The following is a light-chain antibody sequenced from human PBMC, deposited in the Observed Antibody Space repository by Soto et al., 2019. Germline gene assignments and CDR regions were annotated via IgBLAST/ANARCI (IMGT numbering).Light chain of an antibody. CDR1: SSDVGGHNY. Sequence: QSALTQPPSASGSPGQSVTISCTGTSSDVGGHNYVSWYQQHPGKAPKLLIYEVIQRPSGVPDRFSGSKSGNTASLTVSGXXXXXXXXXYCTSYAGSDNVIFGGGTKLTV. J-gene: IGLJ2*01. CDR3: TSYAGSDNVI. CDR2: EVI. V-gene: IGLV2-8*01.